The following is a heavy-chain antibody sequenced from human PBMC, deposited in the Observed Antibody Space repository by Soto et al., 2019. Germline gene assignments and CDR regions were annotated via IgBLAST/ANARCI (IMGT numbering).Heavy chain of an antibody. D-gene: IGHD2-15*01. V-gene: IGHV4-30-4*01. CDR2: IYYSGST. J-gene: IGHJ5*02. Sequence: SLTCTVSGGSSSSGDYYWSWIRQPPGKGLEWIGYIYYSGSTYYNPSLKSRVTISVDTSKNQFSLKLSSVTAADTAVYYCARGSGGNAYNWFDPWGQGTLVTVSS. CDR1: GGSSSSGDYY. CDR3: ARGSGGNAYNWFDP.